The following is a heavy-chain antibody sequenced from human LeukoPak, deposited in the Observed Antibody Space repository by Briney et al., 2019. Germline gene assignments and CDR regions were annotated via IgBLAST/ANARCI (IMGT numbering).Heavy chain of an antibody. CDR2: ISGSAHKI. V-gene: IGHV3-23*01. J-gene: IGHJ4*02. Sequence: GGSLRPSCVAPGITFSNYAVSWVRQAPEKGLDWVSVISGSAHKIRYADSVKGRFTISRDNSENIVYLQMNNLRAEDTAVYYCAGRVTGYSSGYVYWGQGTLVTVSS. CDR3: AGRVTGYSSGYVY. D-gene: IGHD5-18*01. CDR1: GITFSNYA.